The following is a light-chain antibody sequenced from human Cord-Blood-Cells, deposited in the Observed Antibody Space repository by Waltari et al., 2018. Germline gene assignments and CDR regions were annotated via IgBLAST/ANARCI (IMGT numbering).Light chain of an antibody. J-gene: IGLJ2*01. V-gene: IGLV2-23*01. Sequence: QSALTQPASVSGSPGQSIPISCTGTSSDVGSYNLVSWYQQHPGKAPKLMIYEGSKRPSGVSNRFSGSKSVNTASLTISGLQAEDEADYYCCSYAGSSTYVVFGGGTKLTVL. CDR2: EGS. CDR3: CSYAGSSTYVV. CDR1: SSDVGSYNL.